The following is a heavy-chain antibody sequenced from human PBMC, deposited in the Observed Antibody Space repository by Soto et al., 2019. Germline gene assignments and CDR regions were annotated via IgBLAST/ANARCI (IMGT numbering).Heavy chain of an antibody. CDR3: ARRTTKVKGHSLFDY. V-gene: IGHV4-39*01. J-gene: IGHJ4*02. Sequence: QLQLQESGPGLVKPSETLSLTCTVSGGSISSSSYYWGWIRQPPGKGLEWIGSIYYSGSTYYNPSLKSRVTISVDTSKNQFSLKLSSVTAADTAVYYCARRTTKVKGHSLFDYWGQGTLVTVSS. CDR1: GGSISSSSYY. D-gene: IGHD1-7*01. CDR2: IYYSGST.